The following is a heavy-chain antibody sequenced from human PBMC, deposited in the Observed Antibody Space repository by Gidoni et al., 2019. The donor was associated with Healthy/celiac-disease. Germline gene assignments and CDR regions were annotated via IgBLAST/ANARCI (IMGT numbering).Heavy chain of an antibody. Sequence: QVQLQESGPGLVKPSPTLSLTCTVSGGSISSGDYYWSWIRQPPGKGLEWIGYIYYSGSTYYNPSLKSPVTISVDTSKNQFSLKLSSVTAADTAVYYCAREPILGETGGLDYWGQGTLVTVSS. J-gene: IGHJ4*02. V-gene: IGHV4-30-4*01. CDR2: IYYSGST. CDR1: GGSISSGDYY. D-gene: IGHD7-27*01. CDR3: AREPILGETGGLDY.